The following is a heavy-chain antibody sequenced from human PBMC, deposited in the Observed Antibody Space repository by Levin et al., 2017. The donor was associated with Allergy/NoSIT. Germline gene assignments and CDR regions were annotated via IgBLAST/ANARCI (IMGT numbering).Heavy chain of an antibody. V-gene: IGHV4-59*08. CDR1: GVSTSYYY. CDR2: IYYSGST. J-gene: IGHJ2*01. CDR3: ARRSGDNWYFDR. D-gene: IGHD7-27*01. Sequence: SETLSLTCTVSGVSTSYYYWSWIRQPPGKGLEWIGSIYYSGSTNYNPSLKSRITISIDTSKNQFSLKLTSVTAAETAVYYCARRSGDNWYFDRWGRGTLLTVSS.